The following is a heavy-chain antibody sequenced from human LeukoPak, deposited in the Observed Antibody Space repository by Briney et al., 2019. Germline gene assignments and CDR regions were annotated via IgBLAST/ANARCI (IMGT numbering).Heavy chain of an antibody. CDR2: IYASGST. Sequence: PSETLSLTCTVSGGSISSYYWSWIRQPAGKGLEWIGRIYASGSTNYNPSLKSRVTMSVDTSKNQLSLKLTSVTAADTAVYYCARVRLGRGLDYWGQGTLVTVSS. D-gene: IGHD6-19*01. V-gene: IGHV4-4*07. CDR3: ARVRLGRGLDY. CDR1: GGSISSYY. J-gene: IGHJ4*02.